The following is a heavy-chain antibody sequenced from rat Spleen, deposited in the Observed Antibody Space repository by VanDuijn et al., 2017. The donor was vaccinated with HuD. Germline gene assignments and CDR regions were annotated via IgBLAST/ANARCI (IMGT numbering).Heavy chain of an antibody. CDR3: TRAYNSGYDFDY. V-gene: IGHV5-31*01. CDR1: GFTFNNYW. D-gene: IGHD4-3*01. CDR2: ISNTGGST. Sequence: EVQLVESGGGLVQPGRSLKLSCAASGFTFNNYWMTWIRQAPGKGLEWVASISNTGGSTYYPDSVKARFTISRDNAKSTLYLQMNSLRSEDTATYYCTRAYNSGYDFDYWGQGVMVTVSS. J-gene: IGHJ2*01.